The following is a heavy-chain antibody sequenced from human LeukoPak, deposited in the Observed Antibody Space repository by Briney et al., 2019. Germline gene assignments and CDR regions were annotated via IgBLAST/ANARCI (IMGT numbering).Heavy chain of an antibody. CDR2: VSYYGSNR. J-gene: IGHJ4*02. V-gene: IGHV3-30-3*01. CDR3: ARDGGVLGYCSSTSCYPCDY. CDR1: GFTISSCA. D-gene: IGHD2-2*01. Sequence: PGGSLRLSCAASGFTISSCAMHWVRHGPATGLGLVGVVSYYGSNRNYANSVQGRFTTSRDNSKNTLYLQKHSPVTEDTAVYYCARDGGVLGYCSSTSCYPCDYWGQGTLVTVSS.